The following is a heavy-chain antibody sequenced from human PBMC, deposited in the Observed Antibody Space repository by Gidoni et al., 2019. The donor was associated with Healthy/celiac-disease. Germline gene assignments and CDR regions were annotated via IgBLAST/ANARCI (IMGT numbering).Heavy chain of an antibody. CDR2: IYYSGST. D-gene: IGHD3-22*01. V-gene: IGHV4-31*03. CDR3: ASTNGGYYDSSGYYC. CDR1: GGAISIGGYY. J-gene: IGHJ4*02. Sequence: QVQLQESGPGLVKPSHTLSHTCTVPGGAISIGGYYWSWIRQHPGKGLEWIGYIYYSGSTYYNPSLKSRVTISVDTSKNQFSLKLSSVTAADTAVYYCASTNGGYYDSSGYYCWGQGTLVTVSS.